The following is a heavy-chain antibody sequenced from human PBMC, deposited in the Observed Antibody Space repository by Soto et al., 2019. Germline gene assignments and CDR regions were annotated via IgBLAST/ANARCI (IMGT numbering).Heavy chain of an antibody. CDR1: GGTFSSYA. CDR3: ARATITIFGVVIISGYYGMDV. CDR2: IIPIFGTA. Sequence: QVQLVQSGAEVKKPGSSVKVSCKASGGTFSSYAISWVRQAPGQGLEGMGGIIPIFGTANYAQKFQGRVTITADESTSTAYMELSSLRSEDTAVYYCARATITIFGVVIISGYYGMDVWGQGTTVTVSS. V-gene: IGHV1-69*12. J-gene: IGHJ6*02. D-gene: IGHD3-3*01.